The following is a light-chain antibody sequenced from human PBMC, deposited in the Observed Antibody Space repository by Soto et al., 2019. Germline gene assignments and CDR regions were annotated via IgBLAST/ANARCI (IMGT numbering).Light chain of an antibody. Sequence: QSVLTQPPSVSASPGQMVTISCSGSSSNIGNNHVSWYQQLPGTAPKLLISENHKRPSGIPDRFSGSKSGTSATLVITGLQTGDEADYYCGTWDDSLTAVMFGGGTKLTVL. CDR3: GTWDDSLTAVM. CDR2: ENH. CDR1: SSNIGNNH. V-gene: IGLV1-51*02. J-gene: IGLJ3*02.